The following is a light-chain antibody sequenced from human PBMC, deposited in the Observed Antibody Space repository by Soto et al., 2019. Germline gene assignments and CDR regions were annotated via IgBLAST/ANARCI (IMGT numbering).Light chain of an antibody. CDR3: QQYNSYTWT. V-gene: IGKV1-5*01. CDR1: QSVSDW. J-gene: IGKJ1*01. Sequence: DIQMTQSPSTLSASVGDRVTITCRASQSVSDWLAWYQQKPGKAPKLLIYDASNLESAVPSRFSGSGSGTEFTLNISSLQPDDFATYYCQQYNSYTWTFGQGTKVDIK. CDR2: DAS.